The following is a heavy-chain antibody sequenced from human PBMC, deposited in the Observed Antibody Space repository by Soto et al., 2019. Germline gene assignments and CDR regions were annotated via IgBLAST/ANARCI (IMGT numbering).Heavy chain of an antibody. CDR1: GFTFSSYA. V-gene: IGHV3-23*01. Sequence: GGSLRLSCAASGFTFSSYAMSWVRQAPGKGLEWVSIISGSGDYTYYADSVKGRFTISRDNSKKTLFLQMNSLRAEDTAVYYCAKHFDINGYYSSYWGQGTLVTVTS. J-gene: IGHJ4*02. D-gene: IGHD3-22*01. CDR3: AKHFDINGYYSSY. CDR2: ISGSGDYT.